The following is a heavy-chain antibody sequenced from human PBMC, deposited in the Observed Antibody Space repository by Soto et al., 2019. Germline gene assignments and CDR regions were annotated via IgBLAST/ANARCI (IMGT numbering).Heavy chain of an antibody. CDR3: ARVGVYSGYGIPQKLNSISPAYYYYMDV. Sequence: GGSLRLSCAASGFTFSSYSMNWVRQAPGKGLEWVSSISSSSSYIYYADSVKGRFTISRDNAKNSLYLQMNSLRAEDTAVYYCARVGVYSGYGIPQKLNSISPAYYYYMDVWGKGTTVTVSS. CDR2: ISSSSSYI. D-gene: IGHD5-12*01. V-gene: IGHV3-21*01. J-gene: IGHJ6*03. CDR1: GFTFSSYS.